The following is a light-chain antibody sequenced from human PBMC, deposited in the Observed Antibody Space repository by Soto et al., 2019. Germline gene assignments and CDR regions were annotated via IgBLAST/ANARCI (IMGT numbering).Light chain of an antibody. CDR1: SSDVGSYNL. Sequence: QSALTQPASVSGSPGQSITISCTGTSSDVGSYNLVSWYQQHTGKAPKLMIYEVSKRPSGVSNRFSGSKSGNTASLTISGLQAEDEAAYYCVTYSGSTTYVVFGGGTKLTVL. CDR2: EVS. V-gene: IGLV2-23*02. J-gene: IGLJ2*01. CDR3: VTYSGSTTYVV.